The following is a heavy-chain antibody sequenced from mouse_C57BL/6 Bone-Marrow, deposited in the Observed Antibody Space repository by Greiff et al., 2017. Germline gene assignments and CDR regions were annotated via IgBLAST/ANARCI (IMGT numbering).Heavy chain of an antibody. Sequence: FQLQQSGPELVKPGASVKMSCKASGYTFTDYNMHWVKQSHGKSLEWIGYINPNNGGTSYIQKCKGKATLTVNNSSSTASMELRSLQSEDFAVDDCAIWGYYSSSPYAMAYGGQGTAVTVTA. D-gene: IGHD1-1*01. V-gene: IGHV1-22*01. CDR3: AIWGYYSSSPYAMAY. CDR1: GYTFTDYN. CDR2: INPNNGGT. J-gene: IGHJ4*01.